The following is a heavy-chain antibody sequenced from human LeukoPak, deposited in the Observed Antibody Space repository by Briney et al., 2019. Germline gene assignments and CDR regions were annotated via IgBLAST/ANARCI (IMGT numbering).Heavy chain of an antibody. Sequence: GGSLRLSCAASGFTVSSNYMSWVRQAPGKGLEWVSVIYSGGSTYYADSVKGRFTISRDNSKNTLYLQMNSLRAEDTAVYYCAKEVLKYSSGQYYFDYWGQGTLVTVSS. CDR1: GFTVSSNY. CDR2: IYSGGST. J-gene: IGHJ4*02. D-gene: IGHD6-19*01. CDR3: AKEVLKYSSGQYYFDY. V-gene: IGHV3-66*01.